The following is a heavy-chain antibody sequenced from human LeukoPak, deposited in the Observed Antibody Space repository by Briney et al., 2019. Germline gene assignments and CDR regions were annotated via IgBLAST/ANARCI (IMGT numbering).Heavy chain of an antibody. CDR1: GGSISRDSYY. Sequence: SETLSLTCTVSGGSISRDSYYWSWIRQPAGKGLEWIGRIFISGSTNFNPSLKSRVTISVDTSKNQFSLKMSSVTAADTAVYYCARHQGSGRKHYYGMDVWGQGTTLTVSS. J-gene: IGHJ6*02. D-gene: IGHD1-26*01. CDR3: ARHQGSGRKHYYGMDV. V-gene: IGHV4-61*02. CDR2: IFISGST.